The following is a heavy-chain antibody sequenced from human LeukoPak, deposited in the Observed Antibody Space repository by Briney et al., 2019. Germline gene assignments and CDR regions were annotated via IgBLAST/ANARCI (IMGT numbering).Heavy chain of an antibody. CDR1: GCSISSYY. D-gene: IGHD1-7*01. CDR2: IHYSGNP. Sequence: PSETLSLTCTVSGCSISSYYWSWMRQPPGKGLEWIGFIHYSGNPNYNPSLKSRVTISLDTSRTQFSLKLTSVTAADTAVYYCASSEWNYARWGQGILVTVSS. V-gene: IGHV4-59*08. J-gene: IGHJ4*02. CDR3: ASSEWNYAR.